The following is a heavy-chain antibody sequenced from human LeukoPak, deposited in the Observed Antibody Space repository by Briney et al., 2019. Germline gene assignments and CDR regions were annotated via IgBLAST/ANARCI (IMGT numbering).Heavy chain of an antibody. V-gene: IGHV3-48*04. Sequence: GGSLRLSCAASGSTFRSHTMNWVRQAPGKGLEWISYISNTGSVIYYADSVKGRFTISRDNAKNSLYLQMNSLRAEDTAVYYCAKLYYDFWSGYYKDAFDIWGQGTMVTVSS. J-gene: IGHJ3*02. CDR1: GSTFRSHT. CDR2: ISNTGSVI. CDR3: AKLYYDFWSGYYKDAFDI. D-gene: IGHD3-3*01.